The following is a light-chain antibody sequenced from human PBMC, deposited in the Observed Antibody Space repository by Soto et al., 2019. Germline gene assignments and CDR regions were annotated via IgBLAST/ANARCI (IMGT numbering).Light chain of an antibody. Sequence: EIVLTQSPATLSLSPGERATLSCRASQSVSSYLAWYQQKPGQAPRLLIFGASNRATGIPARFSGSGSGTDFTLTINSLEPEDFAVYYCQQRSSWPITFGQGTRLEI. CDR2: GAS. V-gene: IGKV3-11*01. J-gene: IGKJ5*01. CDR1: QSVSSY. CDR3: QQRSSWPIT.